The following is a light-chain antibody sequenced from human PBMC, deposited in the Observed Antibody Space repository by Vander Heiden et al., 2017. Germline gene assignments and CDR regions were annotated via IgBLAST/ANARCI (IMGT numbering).Light chain of an antibody. Sequence: DIHMTQPPSSLSASVGDRVTITCRASQSISSYLNWYQQKPGKAPKLLIYAASSLQSGAPSRFSGSGSGTDFTLTISRPHPEGFATYYCQQYDSTPRTFGQGTKVEIK. V-gene: IGKV1-39*01. CDR3: QQYDSTPRT. CDR1: QSISSY. CDR2: AAS. J-gene: IGKJ1*01.